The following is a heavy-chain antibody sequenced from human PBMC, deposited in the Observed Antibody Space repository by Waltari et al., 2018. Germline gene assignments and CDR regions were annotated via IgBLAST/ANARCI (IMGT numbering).Heavy chain of an antibody. CDR3: AKDETVYAIAMSRGMDV. Sequence: QVQLVASGGGVVRPGKSLRLSGVASGFRLRNFGLHWVRQTPGRGSEWVALTWSDGSVEYYADSVRGRFTVSRDNSKNILYLDMDSLRVDDTATYYCAKDETVYAIAMSRGMDVWGQGTTVTVSS. J-gene: IGHJ6*02. V-gene: IGHV3-33*03. CDR1: GFRLRNFG. CDR2: TWSDGSVE. D-gene: IGHD2-8*01.